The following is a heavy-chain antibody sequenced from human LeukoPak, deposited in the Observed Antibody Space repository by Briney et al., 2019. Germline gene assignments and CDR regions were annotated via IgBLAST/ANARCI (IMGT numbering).Heavy chain of an antibody. J-gene: IGHJ6*02. Sequence: ASVKVSCKASGYTFTSYGISWVRQAPAQGLEWMGGISAYNGNTNYAQKLQGRVTMTTDTSTSTAYMELRSLRSDDTAVYYCARDKAVLWFGAPAYGMDVWGQGTTVTVSS. CDR2: ISAYNGNT. CDR1: GYTFTSYG. D-gene: IGHD3-10*01. V-gene: IGHV1-18*01. CDR3: ARDKAVLWFGAPAYGMDV.